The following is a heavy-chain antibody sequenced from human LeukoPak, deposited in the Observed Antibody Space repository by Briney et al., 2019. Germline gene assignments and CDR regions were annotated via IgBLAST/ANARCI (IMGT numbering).Heavy chain of an antibody. V-gene: IGHV4-34*01. CDR2: INHSGST. D-gene: IGHD6-19*01. CDR1: GGSFSGYY. J-gene: IGHJ4*02. Sequence: SETLSLTCAVYGGSFSGYYWSWIRQPPGKGLEWIGEINHSGSTNYNPSPKSRVTISVDTSKNQFSLKLSSVTAADTAVYYCARGERQWLVTPPGYWGQGTLVTVSS. CDR3: ARGERQWLVTPPGY.